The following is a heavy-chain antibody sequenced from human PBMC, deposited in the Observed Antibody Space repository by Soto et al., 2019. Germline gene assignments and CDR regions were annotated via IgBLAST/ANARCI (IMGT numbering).Heavy chain of an antibody. D-gene: IGHD3-22*01. J-gene: IGHJ5*02. CDR3: VRYYEPTAGPPWFDP. V-gene: IGHV3-21*01. CDR1: GFTFSSYS. Sequence: GGSLRLSCAASGFTFSSYSMNWVRQAPGKGLEWVSSISSSSSYIYYADSVKGRFTVSRDNAKNAMHLQMNSLRVEDMAVYYCVRYYEPTAGPPWFDPRGQGTLVTVSS. CDR2: ISSSSSYI.